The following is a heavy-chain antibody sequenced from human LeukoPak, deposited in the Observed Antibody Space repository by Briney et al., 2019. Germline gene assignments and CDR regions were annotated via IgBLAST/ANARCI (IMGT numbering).Heavy chain of an antibody. J-gene: IGHJ5*02. D-gene: IGHD6-13*01. Sequence: SETLSLTCTVSGDSFTRTDLHWGWIRQPPGKGLEWVVNIYYNGQTYYNPSLQSAVTISVDTSNNQFSLKVSFVTAADTAVYYCARKGIAAAGTWGFDPWGQGTLVTVSS. CDR3: ARKGIAAAGTWGFDP. CDR1: GDSFTRTDLH. CDR2: IYYNGQT. V-gene: IGHV4-39*07.